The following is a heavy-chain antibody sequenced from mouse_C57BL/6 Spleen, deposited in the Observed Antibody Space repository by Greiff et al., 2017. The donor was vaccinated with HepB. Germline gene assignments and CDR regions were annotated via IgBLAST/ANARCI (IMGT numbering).Heavy chain of an antibody. CDR3: AREGVYDGYPWFAY. CDR2: IYPGSGST. CDR1: GYTFTSYW. V-gene: IGHV1-55*01. Sequence: VQLQQPGAELVKPGASVKMSCKASGYTFTSYWITWVKQRPGQGLEWSGDIYPGSGSTNYNEKFKSKATLTVDTSSSTAYMQLSSLTSEDSAVYYCAREGVYDGYPWFAYWGQGTLVTVSA. D-gene: IGHD2-3*01. J-gene: IGHJ3*01.